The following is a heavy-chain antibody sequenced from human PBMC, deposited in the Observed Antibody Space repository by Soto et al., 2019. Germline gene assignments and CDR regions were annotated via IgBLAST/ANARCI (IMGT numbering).Heavy chain of an antibody. J-gene: IGHJ3*02. CDR3: ARDPSGYDTIDI. V-gene: IGHV1-69*04. Sequence: SVKVSCKASGGTFSSYTISWVRQAPGQGLEWMGRIIPILGIANYAQKFQGRVTITADKSTSTAYMELSSLRSEDTAVYYCARDPSGYDTIDIWGQGTMVTVSS. CDR1: GGTFSSYT. CDR2: IIPILGIA. D-gene: IGHD5-12*01.